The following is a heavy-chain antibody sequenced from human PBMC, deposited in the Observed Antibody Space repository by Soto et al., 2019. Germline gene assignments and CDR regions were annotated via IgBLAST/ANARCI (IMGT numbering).Heavy chain of an antibody. CDR3: AKAVGYCSSSSCRDYYYYYGMDV. J-gene: IGHJ6*02. Sequence: LRLSCAASGFTFNNYGMHWVRQAPGKGLEWVSIISYDGGNKYYADSVKGRFTISRDNSKNTLSLQMNSLRAEDTAVYYCAKAVGYCSSSSCRDYYYYYGMDVWGQGTTVTVSS. D-gene: IGHD2-2*01. CDR2: ISYDGGNK. V-gene: IGHV3-30*18. CDR1: GFTFNNYG.